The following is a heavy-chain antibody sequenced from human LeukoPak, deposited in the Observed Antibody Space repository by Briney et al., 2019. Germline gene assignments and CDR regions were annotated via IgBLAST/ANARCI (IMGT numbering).Heavy chain of an antibody. Sequence: PSETLSLTCTVSGGSISSGDYYWSWIRQPPGKGLEWIGEINHSGSTNYNPSLKSRVTISVDTSKNQFSLKLSSVTAADTAVYYCARGGGRWLLYYFDYWGQGTLVTVSS. CDR1: GGSISSGDYY. D-gene: IGHD5-24*01. V-gene: IGHV4-39*07. CDR2: INHSGST. CDR3: ARGGGRWLLYYFDY. J-gene: IGHJ4*02.